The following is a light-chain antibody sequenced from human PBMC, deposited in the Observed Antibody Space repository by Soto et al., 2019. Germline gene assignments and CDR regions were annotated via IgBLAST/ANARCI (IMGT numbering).Light chain of an antibody. J-gene: IGLJ1*01. CDR3: VSYAGGTYV. Sequence: QSVLTQPPSASGSPGQSVTISCTGTSSDVGGYIFVSWYQQHPGKAPKLMIYDVNKRPSGVPDRFSGSKSDNTASLTVSGLQAEDEADYYCVSYAGGTYVFGTGTKLTAL. CDR1: SSDVGGYIF. V-gene: IGLV2-8*01. CDR2: DVN.